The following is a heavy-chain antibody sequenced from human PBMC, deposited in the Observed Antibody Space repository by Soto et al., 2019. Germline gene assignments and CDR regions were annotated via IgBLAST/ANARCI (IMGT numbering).Heavy chain of an antibody. CDR2: ISAHNGNT. V-gene: IGHV1-18*01. Sequence: QVHLVQSGAEVKKPGASVKVSCKGSGYTFTSYGITWVRQAPGQGLEWMGWISAHNGNTDYAQKLLGRVSVTRDTSTSTAYMELRSLRSDDTAVFYCARGRYGDYWRQGALVTVSS. D-gene: IGHD1-1*01. J-gene: IGHJ4*02. CDR1: GYTFTSYG. CDR3: ARGRYGDY.